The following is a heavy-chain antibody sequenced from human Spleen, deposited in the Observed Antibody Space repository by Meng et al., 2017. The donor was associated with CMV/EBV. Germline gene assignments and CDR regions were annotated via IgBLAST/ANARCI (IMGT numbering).Heavy chain of an antibody. V-gene: IGHV1-69*08. CDR1: GGTFSSYS. CDR3: ARDTILTRGGLDV. CDR2: IIPVYGKT. D-gene: IGHD7-27*01. J-gene: IGHJ6*02. Sequence: SVKVSCKASGGTFSSYSITWVRQAPGQGLEWVGRIIPVYGKTDYAHNFQGRVTITADKSTSTAYMELSSLRSEDTAVYYCARDTILTRGGLDVWGQGTTVTVSS.